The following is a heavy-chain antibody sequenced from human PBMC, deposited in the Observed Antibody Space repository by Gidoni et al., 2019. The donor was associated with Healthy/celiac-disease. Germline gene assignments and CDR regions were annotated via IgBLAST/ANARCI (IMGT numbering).Heavy chain of an antibody. V-gene: IGHV3-11*05. Sequence: QVQLVESGGGLVKPGGSLRLSCAASGFTFSDYYMSCIRQAPGKGLEWVSYISSSSSYTNYADSVKGRFTISRDNAKNSLYLQMNSLRAEDTAVYYCARVPYDSSGYYSPSYYYYGMDVWGQGTTVTVSS. CDR1: GFTFSDYY. D-gene: IGHD3-22*01. CDR3: ARVPYDSSGYYSPSYYYYGMDV. J-gene: IGHJ6*02. CDR2: ISSSSSYT.